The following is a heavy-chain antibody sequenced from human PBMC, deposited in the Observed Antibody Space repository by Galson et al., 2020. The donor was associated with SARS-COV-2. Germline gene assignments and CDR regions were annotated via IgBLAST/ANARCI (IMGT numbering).Heavy chain of an antibody. V-gene: IGHV3-64D*06. CDR1: GFTFSIYA. CDR3: VRAGAGGWCGY. Sequence: GESLKISCSASGFTFSIYAMHWVRQGPGKGLEYVSAISSNGDKTYYADSVKGRFTISKDNSKNTLYLQMSSLRPEDMAVYFCVRAGAGGWCGYWGQVTLVSVSS. CDR2: ISSNGDKT. J-gene: IGHJ4*02. D-gene: IGHD6-19*01.